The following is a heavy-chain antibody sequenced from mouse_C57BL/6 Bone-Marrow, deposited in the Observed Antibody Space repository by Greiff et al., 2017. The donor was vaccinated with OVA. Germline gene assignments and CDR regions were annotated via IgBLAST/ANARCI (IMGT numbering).Heavy chain of an antibody. CDR1: GFTFSDYG. Sequence: EVKLMESGGGLVKPGGSLKLSCAASGFTFSDYGMHWVRQAPEKGLEWVAYISSGSSTIYYADTVKGRFTLSRDNATNTLFLQMTSLRSEDTAMYYCARDYDYDVLAYWGQWTLVTVSA. V-gene: IGHV5-17*01. CDR2: ISSGSSTI. CDR3: ARDYDYDVLAY. J-gene: IGHJ3*01. D-gene: IGHD2-4*01.